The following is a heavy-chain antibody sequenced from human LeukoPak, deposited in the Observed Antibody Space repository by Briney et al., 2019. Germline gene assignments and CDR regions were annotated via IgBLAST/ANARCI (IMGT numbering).Heavy chain of an antibody. J-gene: IGHJ4*02. V-gene: IGHV1-46*01. CDR3: ARDRWELPYYFDY. D-gene: IGHD1-26*01. Sequence: ASVKVSCKASEYTFTSYYIHWVRQAPGQGLEWMGILNSSGGSTTYAQKFQGRITMTRDASTSTVYMELRSLRSEDTAVYYCARDRWELPYYFDYWGQGTLVTVSS. CDR1: EYTFTSYY. CDR2: LNSSGGST.